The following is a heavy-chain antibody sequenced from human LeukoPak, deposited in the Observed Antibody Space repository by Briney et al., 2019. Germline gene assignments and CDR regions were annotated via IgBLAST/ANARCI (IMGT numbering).Heavy chain of an antibody. CDR3: ARMYGSIFGVVIKTYYYYYMDV. CDR1: GFTFSDYY. J-gene: IGHJ6*03. D-gene: IGHD3-3*01. CDR2: ISSSGSTI. Sequence: GGSLRLSCAASGFTFSDYYMSWIRQAPGKGLEWVSYISSSGSTIYYADSVRGRFTISRDNAKNSLYLQMNSLRAEDTAVYYCARMYGSIFGVVIKTYYYYYMDVWGKGTTVTVSS. V-gene: IGHV3-11*04.